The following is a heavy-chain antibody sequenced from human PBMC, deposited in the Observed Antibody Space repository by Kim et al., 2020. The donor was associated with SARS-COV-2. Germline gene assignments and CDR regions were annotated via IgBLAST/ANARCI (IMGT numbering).Heavy chain of an antibody. CDR3: ARGAVQYMVRAKNWFDP. Sequence: SETLFLTCAVYGGSFSGYYWSWIRQPPGKGLEWIGEINHSGSTNYNPSLKSRVTISVDTSKNQFSLKLSSVTAADTAVYYCARGAVQYMVRAKNWFDPWGQGTLVTVSS. J-gene: IGHJ5*02. V-gene: IGHV4-34*01. CDR2: INHSGST. D-gene: IGHD3-10*01. CDR1: GGSFSGYY.